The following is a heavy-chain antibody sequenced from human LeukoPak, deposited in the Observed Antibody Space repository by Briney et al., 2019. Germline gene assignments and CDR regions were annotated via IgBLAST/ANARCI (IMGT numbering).Heavy chain of an antibody. Sequence: SETLSLTCAVYGGSFSGYYWSRIRQPPGKGLEWIGEINHSGSTNYNPSLKSRVTISVDTSKNQFSLKLSSVTAADTAVYYCARHHGYQLLLRFDYWGQGTLVTVSS. D-gene: IGHD2-2*01. V-gene: IGHV4-34*01. CDR1: GGSFSGYY. CDR2: INHSGST. CDR3: ARHHGYQLLLRFDY. J-gene: IGHJ4*02.